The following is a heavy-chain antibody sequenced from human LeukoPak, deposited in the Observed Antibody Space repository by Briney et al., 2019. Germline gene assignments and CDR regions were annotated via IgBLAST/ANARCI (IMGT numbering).Heavy chain of an antibody. CDR1: GFTFSSYS. CDR3: ARNYGDYRDV. D-gene: IGHD4-17*01. J-gene: IGHJ6*02. Sequence: GGSLRLSCAASGFTFSSYSMTWVRQAPGMGLEWVSSISSSSSYIYYADSVKGRFTISRDNAKNSLYLQMNSLRAEDTAVYYCARNYGDYRDVWGQGTTVTVSS. CDR2: ISSSSSYI. V-gene: IGHV3-21*01.